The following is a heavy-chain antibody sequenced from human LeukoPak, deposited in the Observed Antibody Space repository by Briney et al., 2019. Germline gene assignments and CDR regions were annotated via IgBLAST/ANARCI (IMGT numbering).Heavy chain of an antibody. CDR3: ARDQRFAFDY. V-gene: IGHV3-48*02. J-gene: IGHJ4*02. CDR2: IRTSAASAYNT. D-gene: IGHD3-16*01. CDR1: GFTFTDYP. Sequence: GGSLRLSCAASGFTFTDYPMNWVRQAPGRGLEWVANIRTSAASAYNTNYADSVQGRLIISRDDAKKTAYLHMNGLRHDDTAVYYCARDQRFAFDYWGQGILVTVSS.